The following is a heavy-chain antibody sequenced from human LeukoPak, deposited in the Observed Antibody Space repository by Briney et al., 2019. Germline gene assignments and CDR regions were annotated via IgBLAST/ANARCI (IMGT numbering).Heavy chain of an antibody. V-gene: IGHV4-61*01. Sequence: SETLSLTCTVSGGSISISSYYWSWIRQSPGKGLEWIGYVFYSGKTDYSPSLRSRVSMSVDTSKNQFSLKVTSVTAADTAVYYCAREEDDYGGNNAFDIWGQGTMVTVSS. CDR2: VFYSGKT. CDR1: GGSISISSYY. CDR3: AREEDDYGGNNAFDI. J-gene: IGHJ3*02. D-gene: IGHD4-23*01.